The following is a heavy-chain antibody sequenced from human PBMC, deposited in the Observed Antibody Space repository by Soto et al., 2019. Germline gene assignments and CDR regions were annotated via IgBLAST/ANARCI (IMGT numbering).Heavy chain of an antibody. CDR2: ISYSDGS. V-gene: IGHV4-39*01. CDR1: GGSISTRDSISTRSFY. D-gene: IGHD1-26*01. J-gene: IGHJ4*02. Sequence: PSETLSLTCTVSGGSISTRDSISTRSFYWGWMRQPPGKGLQWIASISYSDGSFYNSSLKSRLTISVDTSKNQFSLSLRSVTAADTAGLYCASHPTFCPFDAWGQGTVVTVPS. CDR3: ASHPTFCPFDA.